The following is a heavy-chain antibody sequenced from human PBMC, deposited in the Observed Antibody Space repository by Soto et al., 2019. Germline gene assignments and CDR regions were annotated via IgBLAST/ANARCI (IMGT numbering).Heavy chain of an antibody. CDR1: GYTFTSYD. V-gene: IGHV1-8*01. Sequence: ASVKVSCKASGYTFTSYDINWVRQATGQGLEWMGWMNPNSGNTGYAQKFQGRVTMTRNTSISTAYMELSSLRSEDTAVYYCARGSKSSGDYEVDYWGQGTLVTVSS. CDR2: MNPNSGNT. CDR3: ARGSKSSGDYEVDY. D-gene: IGHD4-17*01. J-gene: IGHJ4*02.